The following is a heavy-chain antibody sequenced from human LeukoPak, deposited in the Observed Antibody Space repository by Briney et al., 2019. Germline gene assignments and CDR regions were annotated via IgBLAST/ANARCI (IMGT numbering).Heavy chain of an antibody. D-gene: IGHD1-26*01. CDR3: ARDEVGPFDY. J-gene: IGHJ4*02. Sequence: ASVTVSCKASGYAFTDYYMHWVRQAPGQGLEWMGWFNPNSGGTIYAQKFQGRVTMTRDTSISTAYMEVGSLRPDDTAVYYCARDEVGPFDYWGQGTLVTVSS. CDR2: FNPNSGGT. V-gene: IGHV1-2*02. CDR1: GYAFTDYY.